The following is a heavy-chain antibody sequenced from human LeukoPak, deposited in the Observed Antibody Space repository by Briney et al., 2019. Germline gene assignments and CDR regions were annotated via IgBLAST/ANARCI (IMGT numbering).Heavy chain of an antibody. CDR1: GYTFTSYY. D-gene: IGHD6-13*01. Sequence: ASVKVSCKASGYTFTSYYMHWVRQAPGQGREGMGIINPSGGSTSYAQKLQGRVTMTRDTSTSTVYMELSSLRSEDTAVDYCARVFPPGSSRWYLMDVWGKGTTVTVSS. CDR2: INPSGGST. CDR3: ARVFPPGSSRWYLMDV. V-gene: IGHV1-46*01. J-gene: IGHJ6*03.